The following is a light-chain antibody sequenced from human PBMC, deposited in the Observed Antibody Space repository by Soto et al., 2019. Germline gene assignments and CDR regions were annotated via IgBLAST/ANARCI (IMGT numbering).Light chain of an antibody. V-gene: IGKV1-12*01. CDR3: QQANSFPLT. CDR2: AAS. CDR1: QGISRW. Sequence: EIHMTQSPSSVSASVGCRFTITCGASQGISRWLAWYQQKTGKAPKLLIYAASSLQSGVPSRYSGSGSGTDFTLTISSLQPEDFATYYCQQANSFPLTFGGGTKVDIK. J-gene: IGKJ4*01.